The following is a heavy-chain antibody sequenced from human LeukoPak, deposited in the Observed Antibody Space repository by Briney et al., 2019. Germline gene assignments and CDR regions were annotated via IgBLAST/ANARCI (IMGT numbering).Heavy chain of an antibody. CDR2: IKQDGSEK. CDR1: GFTFSSYS. Sequence: PGGSLRLSCAASGFTFSSYSMNWVRQAPGKGLEWVANIKQDGSEKYYVDSVKGRFTISRDNAKNSLYLQMNSLRAEDTAVYYCARDLSQQLDFDYWGQGTLVTVSS. J-gene: IGHJ4*02. V-gene: IGHV3-7*03. CDR3: ARDLSQQLDFDY. D-gene: IGHD6-13*01.